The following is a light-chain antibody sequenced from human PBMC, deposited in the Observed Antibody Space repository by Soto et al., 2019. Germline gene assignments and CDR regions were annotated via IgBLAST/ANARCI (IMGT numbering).Light chain of an antibody. J-gene: IGLJ7*01. CDR1: SSNIGSNY. V-gene: IGLV1-47*01. CDR3: AAWDDSLSGLAV. Sequence: QSVLTQPPSASGTPGQRVTISCSGSSSNIGSNYVYWYQQLPGTAPKLLIYRNTQLPSGVPDRFSGSKSGTSASLAISGLRSEDEADYYCAAWDDSLSGLAVFGGGTQLTVL. CDR2: RNT.